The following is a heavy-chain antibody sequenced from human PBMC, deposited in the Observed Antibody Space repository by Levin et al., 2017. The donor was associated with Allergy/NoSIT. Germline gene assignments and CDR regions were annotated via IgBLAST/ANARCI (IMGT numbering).Heavy chain of an antibody. J-gene: IGHJ4*02. CDR3: ARFLWFAESIGGYYFDY. CDR2: IYYSGST. CDR1: GGSISSYY. Sequence: PGGSLRLSCSVSGGSISSYYWSWIRQPPGKGLEWIGYIYYSGSTNYNPSLKSRVTISVDTSKNQFSLKLSSVTAADTAVYYCARFLWFAESIGGYYFDYWGQGTLVTVSS. V-gene: IGHV4-59*01. D-gene: IGHD3-10*01.